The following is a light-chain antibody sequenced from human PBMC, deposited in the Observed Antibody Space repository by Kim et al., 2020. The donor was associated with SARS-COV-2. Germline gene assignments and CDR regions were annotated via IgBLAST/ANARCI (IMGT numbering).Light chain of an antibody. V-gene: IGKV1-5*01. CDR1: QSISRW. CDR3: QQYHTYWT. J-gene: IGKJ1*01. CDR2: DAS. Sequence: SASIGDRVTITCRASQSISRWVAWYQQKPGKVPKLLIYDASSVESGVPSRFTGSGSGTEFTLTFRSLQPDDFATYYCQQYHTYWTFGQGTKVDIK.